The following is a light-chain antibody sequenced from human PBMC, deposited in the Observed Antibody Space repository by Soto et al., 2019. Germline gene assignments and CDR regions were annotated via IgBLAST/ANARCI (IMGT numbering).Light chain of an antibody. Sequence: DIQMTPFHSSLSASVVDIVPITFLASQIIRTYLNWYQQRSGKAPKLLIYAAYSLQSGVQSRFSGSGSATDFTLTISSLQPEDFATYFCQKTYSYQWTCGKGTKVDIK. CDR3: QKTYSYQWT. CDR2: AAY. CDR1: QIIRTY. J-gene: IGKJ1*01. V-gene: IGKV1-39*01.